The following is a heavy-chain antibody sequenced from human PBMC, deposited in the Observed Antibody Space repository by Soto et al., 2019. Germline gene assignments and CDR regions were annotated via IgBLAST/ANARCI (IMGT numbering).Heavy chain of an antibody. CDR3: ARLPYSSSSYVDY. V-gene: IGHV4-39*01. Sequence: XETLSLTCTVSGGSISSSNYYGGWIRQPPGKGLEWIGSIYYSGSTYYNPSLKSRVTISVDTSKNQFSLKLTSVTAPDTAVYYCARLPYSSSSYVDYWGQGTLVTVSS. CDR2: IYYSGST. J-gene: IGHJ4*02. CDR1: GGSISSSNYY. D-gene: IGHD6-6*01.